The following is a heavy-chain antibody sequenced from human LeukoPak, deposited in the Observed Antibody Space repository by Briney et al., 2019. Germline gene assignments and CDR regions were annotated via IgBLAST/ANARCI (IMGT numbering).Heavy chain of an antibody. V-gene: IGHV4-59*08. Sequence: SETLSLTCTVSGGSISSYYWSWIRQPPGKGLEWIGYIYYSGSTNYNPSLKSRVTISVDTSKNQFSLKLSSVTAADTAVYYCARNTAAAGWRFDPWGQGTLVTVSS. D-gene: IGHD6-13*01. CDR2: IYYSGST. CDR1: GGSISSYY. CDR3: ARNTAAAGWRFDP. J-gene: IGHJ5*02.